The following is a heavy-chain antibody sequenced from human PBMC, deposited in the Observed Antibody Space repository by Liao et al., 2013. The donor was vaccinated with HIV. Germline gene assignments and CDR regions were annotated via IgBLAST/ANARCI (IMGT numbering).Heavy chain of an antibody. CDR2: IYHSGGP. CDR3: ARYNIVSHPWFDP. D-gene: IGHD2-21*01. V-gene: IGHV4-30-2*01. CDR1: GDSMSSGDDS. Sequence: QLQLQESGSGLVKASQTLSLTCAVSGDSMSSGDDSWSWIRQPPGKGLEWIGYIYHSGGPSYNPSLKSRVTISVDRSKNQFFLKMTSVTAADTAMYFCARYNIVSHPWFDPWGQGILVTVSS. J-gene: IGHJ5*02.